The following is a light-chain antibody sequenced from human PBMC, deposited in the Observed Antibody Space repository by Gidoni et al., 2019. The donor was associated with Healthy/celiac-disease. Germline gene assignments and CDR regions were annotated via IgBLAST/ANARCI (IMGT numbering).Light chain of an antibody. Sequence: IQMTQSPSSLPASVGDRATITCRASQSISSYLNWYQQKPGKVPKLLIYAASSLQSGVPSRFSGSGSGTDFTLTISSLQPEDVATYYCQQNYSTPFTFGQGTKVEIK. J-gene: IGKJ1*01. CDR2: AAS. V-gene: IGKV1-39*01. CDR3: QQNYSTPFT. CDR1: QSISSY.